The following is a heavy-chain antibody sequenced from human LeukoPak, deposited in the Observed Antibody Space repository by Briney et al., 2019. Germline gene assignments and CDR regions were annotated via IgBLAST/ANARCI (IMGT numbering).Heavy chain of an antibody. J-gene: IGHJ5*02. CDR3: ARVSGTSGPPTGFHP. CDR2: ISSSSSYI. D-gene: IGHD2-2*01. V-gene: IGHV3-21*01. Sequence: GGSLRLSCAASGFTFSSYSMNWVRQAPGKGLEWVSSISSSSSYIYYADSVKGRFTISRDNAKNSLYLQMNSLRAEDTAVYYCARVSGTSGPPTGFHPWGQGALVTVSS. CDR1: GFTFSSYS.